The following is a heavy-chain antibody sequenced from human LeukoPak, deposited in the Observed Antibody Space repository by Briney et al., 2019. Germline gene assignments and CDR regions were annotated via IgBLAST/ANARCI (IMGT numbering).Heavy chain of an antibody. J-gene: IGHJ4*02. CDR3: ARDASGWSVY. V-gene: IGHV3-23*01. CDR1: GFTFSSSA. Sequence: GGSLRLSCAASGFTFSSSAMTWVRQAPGKGLEWVSAISGSGGSTYYADSVKGRFTISRDNSKNTLYLQMNSLRVEDTAVYYCARDASGWSVYWGQGTLVTVSS. D-gene: IGHD6-19*01. CDR2: ISGSGGST.